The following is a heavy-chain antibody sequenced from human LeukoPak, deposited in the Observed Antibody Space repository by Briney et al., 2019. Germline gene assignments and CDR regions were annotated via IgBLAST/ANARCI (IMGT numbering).Heavy chain of an antibody. CDR2: ISSSGSTI. D-gene: IGHD6-13*01. J-gene: IGHJ6*03. V-gene: IGHV3-11*04. CDR1: GFTFSDYY. Sequence: GGSLRLSCAASGFTFSDYYMSWIRQAPGKGLEWVSYISSSGSTIYYADSVKGRFTISRDNAKNSLYLQMNSLRAEDTAVYYCARVGPWYSSSWWAYYYYYMDVWGKGTTVTVSS. CDR3: ARVGPWYSSSWWAYYYYYMDV.